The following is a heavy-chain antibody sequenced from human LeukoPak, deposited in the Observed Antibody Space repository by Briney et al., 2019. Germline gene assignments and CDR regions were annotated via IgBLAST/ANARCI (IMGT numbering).Heavy chain of an antibody. D-gene: IGHD3-3*02. CDR3: AREFSISLSFDQ. V-gene: IGHV3-64*01. CDR1: GFTFSSYA. J-gene: IGHJ4*03. CDR2: ISNTGGNT. Sequence: GRSLRLSCAASGFTFSSYALHWVRQAPGKGLEYVSGISNTGGNTYYANSVKGRSTISRDNSKNTLFLQMGSLRPEDMAVYYCAREFSISLSFDQWGHGTLVTVSS.